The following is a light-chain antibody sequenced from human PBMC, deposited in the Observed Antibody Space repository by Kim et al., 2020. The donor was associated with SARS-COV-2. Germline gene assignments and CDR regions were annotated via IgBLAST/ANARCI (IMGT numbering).Light chain of an antibody. J-gene: IGLJ1*01. V-gene: IGLV1-40*01. CDR3: QSYDSSLSGNV. Sequence: RVTISCTGSSSNSGAGYDVHWYQQLPGTAPKLLIYGNSNRPSGVPDRFSGSKSGTSASLAITGLQAEDEADYYCQSYDSSLSGNVFGTGTKVTVL. CDR2: GNS. CDR1: SSNSGAGYD.